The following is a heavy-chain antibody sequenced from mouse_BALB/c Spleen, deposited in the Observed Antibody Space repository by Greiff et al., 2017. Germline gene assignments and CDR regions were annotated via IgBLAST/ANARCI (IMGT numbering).Heavy chain of an antibody. J-gene: IGHJ4*01. CDR2: IYPSDSYT. CDR3: TREGDGYYNAMDY. V-gene: IGHV1-69*02. D-gene: IGHD2-3*01. CDR1: GYTFTSYW. Sequence: QVQLQQSGAELVRPGASVKLSCKASGYTFTSYWINWVKQRPGQGLEWIGNIYPSDSYTNYNQKFKDKATLTVDKSSSTAYMQLSSPTSEDSAVYYCTREGDGYYNAMDYWGQGTSVTVSS.